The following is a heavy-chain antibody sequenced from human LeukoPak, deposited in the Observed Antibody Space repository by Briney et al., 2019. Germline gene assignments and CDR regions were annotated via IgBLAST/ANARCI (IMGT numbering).Heavy chain of an antibody. D-gene: IGHD6-19*01. CDR3: AKDYRGWPTFDY. Sequence: PGGSLRPSCAASGFTFSSYGMHWVRQAPGKGLEWVSAISGSGGSTYYADSVKGRSTISRDNSKNTLYLQMNSLRAEDTAVYYCAKDYRGWPTFDYWGQGTLVTVSS. J-gene: IGHJ4*02. V-gene: IGHV3-23*01. CDR1: GFTFSSYG. CDR2: ISGSGGST.